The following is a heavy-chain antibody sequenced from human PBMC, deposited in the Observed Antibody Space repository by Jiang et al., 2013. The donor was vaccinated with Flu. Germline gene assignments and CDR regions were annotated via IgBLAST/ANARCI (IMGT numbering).Heavy chain of an antibody. CDR2: LILVTLIP. CDR1: GYSFSSYW. V-gene: IGHV5-10-1*01. D-gene: IGHD1-7*01. J-gene: IGHJ6*04. Sequence: RISCKGSGYSFSSYWISWVRQMPGKAWSGWGGLILVTLIPTTARPSKATSPYSTDKSSSTAYLQWRSLKASDTAIYYCARHRTGTTVGNYYGLDVWGTGTTVTVFS. CDR3: ARHRTGTTVGNYYGLDV.